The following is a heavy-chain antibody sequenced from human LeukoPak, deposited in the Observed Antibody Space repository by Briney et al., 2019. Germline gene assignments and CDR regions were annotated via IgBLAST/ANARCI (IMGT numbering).Heavy chain of an antibody. D-gene: IGHD2-2*01. J-gene: IGHJ5*02. Sequence: SETLSLTCTVSGGSISSYYWSWIRQPPGKGLEWIGYIYYSGSTNYNPSLKSRVTIPVDTSKNQFSLKLSSVTAADTAVYYCARGNQLLQWATWFDPWGQGTLVTVSS. V-gene: IGHV4-59*01. CDR2: IYYSGST. CDR1: GGSISSYY. CDR3: ARGNQLLQWATWFDP.